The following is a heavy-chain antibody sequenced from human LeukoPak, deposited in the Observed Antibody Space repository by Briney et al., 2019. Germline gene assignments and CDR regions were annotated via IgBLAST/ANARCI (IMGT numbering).Heavy chain of an antibody. Sequence: GGSLRLSCAASGFTFSSYSLNWVRQAPGEGLEWVSSISSSSGYIYYADSVKGRFTISRDNAKNSLYLQMNSLRAEDTAVYYCARDRGAEFDYWGQGTLVTVSS. CDR2: ISSSSGYI. CDR1: GFTFSSYS. V-gene: IGHV3-21*01. J-gene: IGHJ4*02. CDR3: ARDRGAEFDY.